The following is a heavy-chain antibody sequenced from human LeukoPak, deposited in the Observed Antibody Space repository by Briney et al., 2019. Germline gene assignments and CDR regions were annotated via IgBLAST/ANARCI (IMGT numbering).Heavy chain of an antibody. V-gene: IGHV3-48*03. CDR1: GPTFNTYE. CDR2: ISGSGSVV. D-gene: IGHD3-22*01. J-gene: IGHJ4*02. CDR3: VNSYLDTSGYLRVY. Sequence: PGGSLRPSCAASGPTFNTYEMHWVRQAPGKGLEWVSYISGSGSVVYYADSVKGRFAISRDNAKNSLYLQMNGLRAEDTAFYYCVNSYLDTSGYLRVYWGQGTLATVSS.